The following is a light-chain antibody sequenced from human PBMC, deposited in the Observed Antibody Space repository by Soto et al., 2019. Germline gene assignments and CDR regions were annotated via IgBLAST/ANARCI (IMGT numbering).Light chain of an antibody. J-gene: IGKJ3*01. Sequence: EIVLTQSPGTLSLFPGERATLSCRASQRVSSTYFAWYRQKPGQPHRLLIYGASKRATGVPDRVSGSGSGTDFTLTINRREPEDFAVYYCQHYASSPPGFTFGPGTTVDIK. CDR2: GAS. V-gene: IGKV3-20*01. CDR1: QRVSSTY. CDR3: QHYASSPPGFT.